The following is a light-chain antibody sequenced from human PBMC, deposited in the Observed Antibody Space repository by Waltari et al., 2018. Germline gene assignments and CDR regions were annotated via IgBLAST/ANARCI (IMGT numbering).Light chain of an antibody. Sequence: IVMTQSPLSLPVTPGEAASISCRSSQRLLHRNGHHYLDWYLQKPGQSPQLLIYLGSNRASGVPDRFSGSGSGTDFTLKISRVEAEDVGVYYCMQSLQTPLTFGGGTKVEIK. CDR3: MQSLQTPLT. J-gene: IGKJ4*01. CDR1: QRLLHRNGHHY. CDR2: LGS. V-gene: IGKV2-28*01.